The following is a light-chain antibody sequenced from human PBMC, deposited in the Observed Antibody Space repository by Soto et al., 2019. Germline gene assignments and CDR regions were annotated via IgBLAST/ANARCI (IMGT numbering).Light chain of an antibody. J-gene: IGLJ1*01. Sequence: QSVLTQPASVSGSPGQSITISCTGTSSDIGGYYYVSWYQHHPGKAPKLFIYQVTNRPSRVSNRFSGSKSGNTASLTISGLQADDEADYYCTSYSSSDIFCVFGTGTKVTVL. CDR2: QVT. CDR3: TSYSSSDIFCV. V-gene: IGLV2-14*01. CDR1: SSDIGGYYY.